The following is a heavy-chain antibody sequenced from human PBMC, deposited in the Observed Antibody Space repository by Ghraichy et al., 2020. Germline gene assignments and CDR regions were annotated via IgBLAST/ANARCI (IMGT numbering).Heavy chain of an antibody. V-gene: IGHV3-23*01. J-gene: IGHJ4*02. Sequence: GESLNISCAASGFTFSSYAMSWVRQAPGKGLEWVSAISGSGGSTYYADSVKGRFTISRDNSKNTLYLQMNSLRAEDTAVYYCAKDLRLTVMADQLVASFDYWGQGTLVTVSS. CDR2: ISGSGGST. D-gene: IGHD6-6*01. CDR1: GFTFSSYA. CDR3: AKDLRLTVMADQLVASFDY.